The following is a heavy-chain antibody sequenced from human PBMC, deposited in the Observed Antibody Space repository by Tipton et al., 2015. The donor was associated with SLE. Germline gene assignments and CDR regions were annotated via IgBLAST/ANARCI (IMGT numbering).Heavy chain of an antibody. CDR2: IHHSGST. Sequence: TLSLTCTVSGGSITSHYWTWIRQPPGKGLEWVGYIHHSGSTNYNPSLKSRVIISVDTSKNQFSLKLSSVTAADTAVYYCAKVSVLQFLGPFGWFDPWGQGTLVTVSS. CDR3: AKVSVLQFLGPFGWFDP. V-gene: IGHV4-59*11. CDR1: GGSITSHY. D-gene: IGHD3-3*01. J-gene: IGHJ5*02.